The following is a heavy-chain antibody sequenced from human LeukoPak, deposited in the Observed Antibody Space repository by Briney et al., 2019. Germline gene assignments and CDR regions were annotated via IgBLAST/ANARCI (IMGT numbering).Heavy chain of an antibody. CDR2: INSDGRST. V-gene: IGHV3-74*01. CDR1: GFTFSSYW. J-gene: IGHJ5*02. D-gene: IGHD4-23*01. Sequence: GGSLRLSCAASGFTFSSYWMHWVRQAPGKGLGWVSRINSDGRSTNYADSVKGRVTISRDNAKNTLYLQMNSLRAEDTAVYYCARPLTVVTESYWFDPWGQGTLVTVSS. CDR3: ARPLTVVTESYWFDP.